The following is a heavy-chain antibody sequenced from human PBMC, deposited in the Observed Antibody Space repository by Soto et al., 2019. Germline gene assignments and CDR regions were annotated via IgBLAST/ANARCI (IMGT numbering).Heavy chain of an antibody. CDR2: IWFDGSND. V-gene: IGHV3-33*01. CDR3: ARGRDANYVDY. CDR1: GVTFSRYG. J-gene: IGHJ4*02. Sequence: GGSRRLSCAASGVTFSRYGMHWLRQAPGKGLEWVAVIWFDGSNDYYAESVKGRFAISRDNSKKTLYLQMNSLRAEDTAMYYCARGRDANYVDYWGQGT.